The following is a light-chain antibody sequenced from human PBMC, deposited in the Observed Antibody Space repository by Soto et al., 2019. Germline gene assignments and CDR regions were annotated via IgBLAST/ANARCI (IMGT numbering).Light chain of an antibody. J-gene: IGKJ4*01. V-gene: IGKV1-12*01. CDR1: QAVSTC. CDR2: AAS. Sequence: DIQMTQSPSSVSASVGDTVTITCRASQAVSTCLAWYQQKPGGAPKLLIYAASTLQSGVPSRFSGSGSGTDFTLTIRSLQPEDFATYYCQQGASCPRTFGGGTKVEIK. CDR3: QQGASCPRT.